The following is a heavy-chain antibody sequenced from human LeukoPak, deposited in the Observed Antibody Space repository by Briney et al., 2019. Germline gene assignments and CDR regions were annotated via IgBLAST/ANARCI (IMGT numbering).Heavy chain of an antibody. V-gene: IGHV1-2*02. D-gene: IGHD3-3*01. CDR3: ARHNYDFDFDS. Sequence: ASVKVSCKASGYTFSDYYIHWVRQAPGQGLEWMGWISPKSGGTNYAQNFQGRVTMTRDTSINTAYVELSRLRPDDTAVYYCARHNYDFDFDSWGQGALVTVSS. CDR1: GYTFSDYY. J-gene: IGHJ4*02. CDR2: ISPKSGGT.